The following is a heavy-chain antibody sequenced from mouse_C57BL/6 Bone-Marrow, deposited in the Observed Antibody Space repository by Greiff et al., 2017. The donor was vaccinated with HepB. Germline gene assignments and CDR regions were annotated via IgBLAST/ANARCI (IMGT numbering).Heavy chain of an antibody. J-gene: IGHJ4*01. CDR1: GFNIKDYY. Sequence: EVKLQESGAELVKPGASVKLSCTASGFNIKDYYMHWVKQRTEQGLEWIGRIDPEDGETKYAPKFQGKATITADTSSNTAYLQLSSLTSEDTAVYYCAIPFITTVVATPGYAMDYWGQGTSVTVAS. CDR3: AIPFITTVVATPGYAMDY. D-gene: IGHD1-1*01. V-gene: IGHV14-2*01. CDR2: IDPEDGET.